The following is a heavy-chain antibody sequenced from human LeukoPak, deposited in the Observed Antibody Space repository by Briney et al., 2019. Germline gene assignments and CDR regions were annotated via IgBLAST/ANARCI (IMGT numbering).Heavy chain of an antibody. D-gene: IGHD3-3*01. CDR1: GGSFSGYY. V-gene: IGHV4-34*01. CDR2: INHSGST. J-gene: IGHJ4*02. CDR3: ARGGEVYDFWSGYSDY. Sequence: PSETLSLTCAVYGGSFSGYYWSWIRQPPGKGLEWIGEINHSGSTNYNPSLKSRVTISVDTSKNQFSLKLSSVTAADTAVYYCARGGEVYDFWSGYSDYWGQGTLVTVSS.